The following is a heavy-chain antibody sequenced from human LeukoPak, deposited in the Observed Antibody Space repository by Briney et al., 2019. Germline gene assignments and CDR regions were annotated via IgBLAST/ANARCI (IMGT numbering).Heavy chain of an antibody. CDR3: AREKVVASQYYYYGMDV. D-gene: IGHD2-15*01. V-gene: IGHV3-74*01. CDR1: GFTFNNYW. CDR2: IENNGRST. J-gene: IGHJ6*02. Sequence: GGSLRLSCEASGFTFNNYWMHWVRQSPGKGLVWVPHIENNGRSTKYADSVKGRFTISRDNTRNTLSLEMNNLRAEDTAVYYCAREKVVASQYYYYGMDVWGQGTTVTVSS.